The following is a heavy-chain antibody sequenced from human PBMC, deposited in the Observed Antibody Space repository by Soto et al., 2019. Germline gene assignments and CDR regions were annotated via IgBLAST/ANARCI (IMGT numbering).Heavy chain of an antibody. D-gene: IGHD2-2*01. CDR3: AKDRSSTSCYAFDY. Sequence: EVQLLESGGGLVQPGGSLRLSCAASGFTFRNYAMSWARQAPGKGLEWVSGISGSGGTTHYADSVKGRFTISRDNSKNTLYLQMNSLRVEDTAVYYCAKDRSSTSCYAFDYWGQGSLVTVSS. V-gene: IGHV3-23*01. CDR2: ISGSGGTT. J-gene: IGHJ4*02. CDR1: GFTFRNYA.